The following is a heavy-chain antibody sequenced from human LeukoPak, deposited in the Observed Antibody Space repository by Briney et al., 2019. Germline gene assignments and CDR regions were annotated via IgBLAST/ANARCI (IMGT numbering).Heavy chain of an antibody. J-gene: IGHJ4*02. D-gene: IGHD1-1*01. Sequence: GGSLRLSCAASGFTFSSYSMNWVRQAPGKGLEWFSYITSSSTTKKYADSVEGRFTISRDNAKNSLYLQMNSLRAEDTAVYYCARDLNWAFDYWGQGALVTVSS. CDR3: ARDLNWAFDY. CDR2: ITSSSTTK. V-gene: IGHV3-48*01. CDR1: GFTFSSYS.